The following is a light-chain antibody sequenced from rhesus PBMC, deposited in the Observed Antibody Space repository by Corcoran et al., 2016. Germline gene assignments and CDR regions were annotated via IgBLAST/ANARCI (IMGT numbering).Light chain of an antibody. CDR2: KAS. Sequence: DIQMTQSPSSRSASVGDTATITCRARQRISSWLAWYQQKPGKVPKLLIYKASSLKSGVPSRFSGSGSGTDFTLTINSLQSEDFATYYCQQYTTRPLTFGGGTKMELK. V-gene: IGKV1-22*01. CDR3: QQYTTRPLT. J-gene: IGKJ4*01. CDR1: QRISSW.